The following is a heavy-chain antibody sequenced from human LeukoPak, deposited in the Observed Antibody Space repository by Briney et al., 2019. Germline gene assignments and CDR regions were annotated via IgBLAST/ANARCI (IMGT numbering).Heavy chain of an antibody. D-gene: IGHD1-14*01. CDR3: ARAPPEGSSYMDV. Sequence: PGGCLRLSCAASGFTFSNYAMSWVRQAPTKGLEWVSTISGTGDGTYYADSVKGRFTISRDYSKNTLYLQMNSLRAEDTAVYYCARAPPEGSSYMDVWGKGTTVTFSS. CDR1: GFTFSNYA. J-gene: IGHJ6*03. CDR2: ISGTGDGT. V-gene: IGHV3-23*01.